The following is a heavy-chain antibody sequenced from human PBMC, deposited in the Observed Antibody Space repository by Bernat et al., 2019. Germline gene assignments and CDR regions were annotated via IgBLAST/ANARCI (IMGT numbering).Heavy chain of an antibody. Sequence: QVQLVESGGGVVQPGGSLRLSCAASGFIFSNYGMHWVRQAPGKGLEWVSVIWYDGINKYYADSVKGRITISRDNSANTVYLQMDSLRAEDTAVYYCARGQGHHYYYMGVWGKGTTVSVSS. J-gene: IGHJ6*03. CDR2: IWYDGINK. V-gene: IGHV3-33*01. CDR1: GFIFSNYG. CDR3: ARGQGHHYYYMGV.